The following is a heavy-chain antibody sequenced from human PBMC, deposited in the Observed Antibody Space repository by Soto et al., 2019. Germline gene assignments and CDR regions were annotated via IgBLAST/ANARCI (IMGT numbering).Heavy chain of an antibody. V-gene: IGHV4-4*07. CDR2: IYTNLNT. Sequence: QLQESGPGLVKPSETLSLTCTVSGASISSYYWSWIRQPAGKGLEWIGRIYTNLNTNYNPSLKSRVTMSVDTAKNQFSLRLSAVTAADTAVYYCGRGWGGDGGHELWDYFDYWGQGILVTVSA. CDR3: GRGWGGDGGHELWDYFDY. D-gene: IGHD3-16*01. J-gene: IGHJ4*02. CDR1: GASISSYY.